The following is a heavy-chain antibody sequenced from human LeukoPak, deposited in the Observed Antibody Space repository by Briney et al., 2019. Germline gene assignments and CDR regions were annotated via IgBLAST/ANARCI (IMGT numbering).Heavy chain of an antibody. CDR1: GSTLSSYS. D-gene: IGHD7-27*01. CDR2: ISSSSSYI. CDR3: ARDANWGSGY. V-gene: IGHV3-21*01. Sequence: PGGSLRLSCAASGSTLSSYSMNWVRQAPGKGLEWVSSISSSSSYIYYADSVKGRFTISRDNAKNSLYLQMNSLRAEDTAVYYCARDANWGSGYWGQGTLVTVSS. J-gene: IGHJ1*01.